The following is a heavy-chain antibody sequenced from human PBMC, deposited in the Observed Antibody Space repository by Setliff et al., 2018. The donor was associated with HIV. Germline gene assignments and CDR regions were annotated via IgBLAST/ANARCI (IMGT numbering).Heavy chain of an antibody. Sequence: ASVKVSCKASGYTSSDYYLHWVRQAPGQGLEWMGGFDPEDGNTIYAQKFQGRVTMTADTSTETAYMELSSLRSEDTAVYNCATVSHTNVAAHDAFDIWGQGTMVTVSS. CDR1: GYTSSDYY. D-gene: IGHD6-19*01. V-gene: IGHV1-24*01. CDR3: ATVSHTNVAAHDAFDI. J-gene: IGHJ3*02. CDR2: FDPEDGNT.